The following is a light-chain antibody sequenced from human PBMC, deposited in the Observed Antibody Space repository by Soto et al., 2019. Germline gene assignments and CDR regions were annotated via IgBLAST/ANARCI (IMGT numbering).Light chain of an antibody. Sequence: QSALTQPASVSGSPGQSITISCTGTSSDGGGYNYVSWYQQHPGKAPKLMIYEVSNRPSGVSNRFSGSKSGNTASLTISGLQAEDEADYYCSSYTRSNTLVFGGGTKLTVL. CDR1: SSDGGGYNY. CDR2: EVS. CDR3: SSYTRSNTLV. V-gene: IGLV2-14*01. J-gene: IGLJ3*02.